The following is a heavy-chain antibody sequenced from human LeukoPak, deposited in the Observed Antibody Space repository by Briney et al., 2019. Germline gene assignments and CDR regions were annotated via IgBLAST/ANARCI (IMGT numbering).Heavy chain of an antibody. D-gene: IGHD6-19*01. Sequence: GGSLRLSCAASGFTFDDYAMHWVRQAPGKGPEWVSGISWNSGSIGYADSVKGRFTISRENAKNSLYLQMNSLRAGDTAVYYCAAGPQWRHWGQGTLVTVSS. V-gene: IGHV3-9*01. J-gene: IGHJ4*02. CDR3: AAGPQWRH. CDR1: GFTFDDYA. CDR2: ISWNSGSI.